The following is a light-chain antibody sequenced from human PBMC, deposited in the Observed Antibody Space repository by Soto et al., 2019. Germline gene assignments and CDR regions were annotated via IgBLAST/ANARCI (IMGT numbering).Light chain of an antibody. Sequence: DIQMTPSPSSLSASVGDRVTITCRASQSITSYLNWYQQKPGKAPQLLIYAASSLKSGVPSRFSGSGSGTDFTLTISSLQPEDFATYFCQQSYTTPWTFGRGTKVEVK. CDR2: AAS. V-gene: IGKV1-39*01. CDR1: QSITSY. J-gene: IGKJ1*01. CDR3: QQSYTTPWT.